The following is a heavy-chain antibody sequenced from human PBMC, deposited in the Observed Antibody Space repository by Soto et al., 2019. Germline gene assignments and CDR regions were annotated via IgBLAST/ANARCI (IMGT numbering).Heavy chain of an antibody. V-gene: IGHV1-18*01. CDR3: AREHYYDSSGYWSYFDY. J-gene: IGHJ4*02. D-gene: IGHD3-22*01. CDR2: ISAYNGNT. CDR1: GYTFTSYG. Sequence: ASVKVSCKASGYTFTSYGISWVRQAPGQGLEWMGWISAYNGNTNYAQKLQGRVTMTTDTSTSTAYMELRSLRSDDTAVYYCAREHYYDSSGYWSYFDYWGQGTLVTSPQ.